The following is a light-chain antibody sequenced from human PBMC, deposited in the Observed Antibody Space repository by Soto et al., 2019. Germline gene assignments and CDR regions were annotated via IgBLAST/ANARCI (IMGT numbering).Light chain of an antibody. V-gene: IGKV3-20*01. J-gene: IGKJ4*01. CDR1: QSVSSSY. CDR2: GAS. CDR3: QQYGSSPLT. Sequence: ELVLAQSPGNLSVSPGERATLSCRASQSVSSSYLAWYQQTPGQAPRLLIYGASSRATGIPDRFSGSGSGTDFTLTISRLEPEEGAVYDCQQYGSSPLTFGGGTKVDIK.